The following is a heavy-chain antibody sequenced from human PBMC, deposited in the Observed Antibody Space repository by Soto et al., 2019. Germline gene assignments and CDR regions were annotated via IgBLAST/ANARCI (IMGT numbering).Heavy chain of an antibody. CDR3: ATGIAAAGPESVSNWFDP. J-gene: IGHJ5*02. V-gene: IGHV4-31*03. D-gene: IGHD6-13*01. CDR1: GGSISSGGYY. CDR2: IYYSGST. Sequence: SETLSLTCTVSGGSISSGGYYWSWIRQHPGKGLEWIGYIYYSGSTYYNPSLKSRVTISVDTSKNQFSLKLSSVTAADTAVYYCATGIAAAGPESVSNWFDPWGQGTLVTVSS.